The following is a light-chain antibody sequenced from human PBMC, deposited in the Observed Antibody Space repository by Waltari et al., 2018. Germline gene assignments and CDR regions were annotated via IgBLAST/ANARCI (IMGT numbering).Light chain of an antibody. Sequence: QSALTHPASVSGPPGHATTISSTGTSNAIGDYNFAPWYKQLPAKAPKLMVYEVSKRPSGVSDRFSASKSGHTASLTISGLQAEDEGDYYCTSYSSTSTLLIGAGTKLTVL. CDR2: EVS. CDR3: TSYSSTSTLL. V-gene: IGLV2-14*01. CDR1: SNAIGDYNF. J-gene: IGLJ2*01.